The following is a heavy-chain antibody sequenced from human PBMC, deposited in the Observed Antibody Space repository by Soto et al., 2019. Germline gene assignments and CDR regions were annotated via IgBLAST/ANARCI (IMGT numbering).Heavy chain of an antibody. CDR3: VRGGISHWAYFYYLDV. CDR2: INHLGSI. Sequence: SETMSLTCVVSGGSLSDYFWSWIRQPPGMALEWIGEINHLGSINYNPSLKSRVTMSVDTSKNQFSLTLNSVTAADTATYYCVRGGISHWAYFYYLDVWDRGTTVTVSS. J-gene: IGHJ6*03. V-gene: IGHV4-34*01. CDR1: GGSLSDYF. D-gene: IGHD2-21*01.